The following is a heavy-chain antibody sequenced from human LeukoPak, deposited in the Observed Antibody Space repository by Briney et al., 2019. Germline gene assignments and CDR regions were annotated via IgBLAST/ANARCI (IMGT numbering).Heavy chain of an antibody. J-gene: IGHJ6*02. CDR1: GFTFSSYG. CDR2: ISYDGSNK. Sequence: GGSLRLSCAASGFTFSSYGMHWVRQAPGKGLEWVAVISYDGSNKYYADSVKGRFTISRDNPKNTLYLQMNSLRAEDTAVYYCARPSLGYCSSTSCRISNRGGYYYGMDVWGQGTTVTVSS. D-gene: IGHD2-2*01. CDR3: ARPSLGYCSSTSCRISNRGGYYYGMDV. V-gene: IGHV3-30*03.